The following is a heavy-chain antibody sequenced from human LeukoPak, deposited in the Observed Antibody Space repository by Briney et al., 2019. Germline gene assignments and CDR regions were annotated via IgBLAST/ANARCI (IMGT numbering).Heavy chain of an antibody. J-gene: IGHJ3*02. V-gene: IGHV3-74*01. CDR2: INSDGRSI. Sequence: PGGSLRLAWAASGFTFSNYWMHWVRHAAGKGLGRVSRINSDGRSIIYADSVKGRFTISRDNATNTLYLQMNSLRVEDTAVYYCTRGGSPPEALGDALDIWGQGTMVTVSS. CDR3: TRGGSPPEALGDALDI. D-gene: IGHD1-26*01. CDR1: GFTFSNYW.